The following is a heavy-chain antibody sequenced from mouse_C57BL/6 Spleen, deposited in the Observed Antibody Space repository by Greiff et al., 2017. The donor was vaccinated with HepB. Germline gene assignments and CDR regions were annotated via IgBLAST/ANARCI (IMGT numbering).Heavy chain of an antibody. CDR3: ARVPHYYAMDY. V-gene: IGHV5-12*01. J-gene: IGHJ4*01. CDR1: GFTFSDYY. CDR2: ISNGGGST. Sequence: EVQLQESGGGLVQPGGSLKLSCAASGFTFSDYYMYWVRQTPEKRLEWVAYISNGGGSTYYPDTVKGRFTISRDNAKNTLYLQMSRLKSEDTAMYYCARVPHYYAMDYWGQGTSVTVSS.